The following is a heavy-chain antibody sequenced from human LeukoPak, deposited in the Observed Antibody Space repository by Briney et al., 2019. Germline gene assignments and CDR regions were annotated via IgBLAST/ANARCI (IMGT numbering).Heavy chain of an antibody. CDR3: ARTHVVVVAATPNWFDP. CDR2: ISAYNGNT. CDR1: GYTFTGYY. Sequence: ASVKVSCKASGYTFTGYYMHWVRQAPGQELEWMGWISAYNGNTNYAQKLQGRVTMTTDTSTSTAYMELRSLRSDDTAVYYCARTHVVVVAATPNWFDPWGQGTLVTVSS. J-gene: IGHJ5*02. D-gene: IGHD2-15*01. V-gene: IGHV1-18*04.